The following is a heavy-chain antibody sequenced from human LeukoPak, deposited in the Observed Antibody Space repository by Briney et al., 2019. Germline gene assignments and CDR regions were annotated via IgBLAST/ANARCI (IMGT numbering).Heavy chain of an antibody. V-gene: IGHV4-34*01. J-gene: IGHJ4*02. D-gene: IGHD6-13*01. CDR2: INHSGST. CDR1: GFTFSSYW. Sequence: GSLRLSCAASGFTFSSYWMSWVRQAPGKGLEWIGEINHSGSTNYNPSLKSRVTISVDTSKNQFSLKLSSVTAADTAVYYCARRGQQLVRYYFDSWGQGTLVTVSS. CDR3: ARRGQQLVRYYFDS.